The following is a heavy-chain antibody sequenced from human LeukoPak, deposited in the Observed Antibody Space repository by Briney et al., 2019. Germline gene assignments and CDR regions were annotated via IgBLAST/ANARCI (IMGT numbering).Heavy chain of an antibody. CDR2: FDPEDGET. CDR3: ATDANTHLLDPFDDAFDI. D-gene: IGHD3-16*01. Sequence: ASVKVSYKVSGYTLTELSMHWVRQAPGKGLEWMGGFDPEDGETIYAQKFQGRVTMTEDTSTDTAYMELSSLRSEDTAVYYCATDANTHLLDPFDDAFDIWGQGTMVTVSS. V-gene: IGHV1-24*01. J-gene: IGHJ3*02. CDR1: GYTLTELS.